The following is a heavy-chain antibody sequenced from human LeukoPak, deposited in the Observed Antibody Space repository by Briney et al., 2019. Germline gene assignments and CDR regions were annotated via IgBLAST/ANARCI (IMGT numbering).Heavy chain of an antibody. CDR2: ISGSGGXT. Sequence: PGGSLRLSCAASGFXXSXXXXXWVXXXPGXXLXWVSDISGSGGXTYYADSVKGRFTISRDNSKNTLYLQMNSLRAEDTXVYYCAKYSSGMDVWGQGTTVTVSS. CDR3: AKYSSGMDV. CDR1: GFXXSXXX. J-gene: IGHJ6*02. V-gene: IGHV3-23*01. D-gene: IGHD6-19*01.